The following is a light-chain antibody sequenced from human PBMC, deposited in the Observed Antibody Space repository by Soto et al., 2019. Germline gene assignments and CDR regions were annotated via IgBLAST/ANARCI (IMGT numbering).Light chain of an antibody. J-gene: IGKJ1*01. Sequence: EIVLTHSPGTLSLSPGERATRSCRASQSIVNNYLAWYQQNPGQAPRLVIYGVSTRATHIPARFSASGSRTDFTLTITTLEPEDFAVYYCQQYCRAPLTFGQGTKVDIK. CDR3: QQYCRAPLT. CDR2: GVS. V-gene: IGKV3-20*01. CDR1: QSIVNNY.